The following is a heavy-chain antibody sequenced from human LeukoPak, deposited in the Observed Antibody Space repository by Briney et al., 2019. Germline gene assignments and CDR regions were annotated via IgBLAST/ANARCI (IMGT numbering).Heavy chain of an antibody. CDR2: IYYSGST. CDR3: ARHMILRRNFDY. J-gene: IGHJ4*02. CDR1: CGSISRYY. D-gene: IGHD3/OR15-3a*01. V-gene: IGHV4-59*08. Sequence: PSETLSLTCTVSCGSISRYYWSCIRQPPGKGLEWIGYIYYSGSTNYNPSLKSRVTISVDTSKNQFSLKLSSVTAADTAVCYCARHMILRRNFDYWGQGTLVTVSS.